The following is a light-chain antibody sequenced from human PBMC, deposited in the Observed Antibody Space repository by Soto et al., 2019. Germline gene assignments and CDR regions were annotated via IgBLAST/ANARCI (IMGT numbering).Light chain of an antibody. CDR2: RNN. J-gene: IGLJ2*01. V-gene: IGLV1-47*01. Sequence: QSVLTQPPSASGTPGQRVPISCSGSSSNLGSNYVYWYQQLPGTAPKLLIYRNNQRPSVVPDRFSGSKSGTSASLAISGLRSEDEADYYCAAWDDSLSGHVVFGGGTKLTVL. CDR1: SSNLGSNY. CDR3: AAWDDSLSGHVV.